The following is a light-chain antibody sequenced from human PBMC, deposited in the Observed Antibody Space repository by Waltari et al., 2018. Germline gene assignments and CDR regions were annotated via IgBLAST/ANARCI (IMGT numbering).Light chain of an antibody. CDR2: KAS. Sequence: DIQMTESPSTLSASVRDRVTITCRASQSMSNWLAWYQQKPGKAPNLLIYKASSLESGVPSRFSGGGSGTEFTLTISSLQPDDFATYYCQQFKSFPFTFGGGTKVEVK. CDR1: QSMSNW. V-gene: IGKV1-5*03. CDR3: QQFKSFPFT. J-gene: IGKJ4*01.